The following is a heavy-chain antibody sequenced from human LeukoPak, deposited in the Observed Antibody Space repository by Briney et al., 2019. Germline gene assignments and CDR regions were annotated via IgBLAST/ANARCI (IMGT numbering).Heavy chain of an antibody. D-gene: IGHD3-10*01. Sequence: SETLSLTCTVSGGSISSSSYYWGWIRQPPGKGLEWIGSIYYSGSTYYNPSLKSRVTISVDTSKNQFSLKLSSVTAADTAVYYCARDLVRSMGFGELSLDYWGQGTLVTVSS. CDR1: GGSISSSSYY. J-gene: IGHJ4*02. CDR3: ARDLVRSMGFGELSLDY. CDR2: IYYSGST. V-gene: IGHV4-39*07.